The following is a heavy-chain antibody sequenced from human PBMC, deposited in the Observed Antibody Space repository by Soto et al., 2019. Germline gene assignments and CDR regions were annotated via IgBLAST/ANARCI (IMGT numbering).Heavy chain of an antibody. Sequence: QVQLQQWGVGLLKPSETLSLTCAVYGGSFSGYYWSWIRQPPGKGLEWIGEINHSGSTNYNPSLKSRVTISVDTSKNQFSLKLSSVTAADTAVYYCARGGYYYGSGSQVDYWGQGTLVTVSS. D-gene: IGHD3-10*01. CDR1: GGSFSGYY. V-gene: IGHV4-34*01. J-gene: IGHJ4*02. CDR3: ARGGYYYGSGSQVDY. CDR2: INHSGST.